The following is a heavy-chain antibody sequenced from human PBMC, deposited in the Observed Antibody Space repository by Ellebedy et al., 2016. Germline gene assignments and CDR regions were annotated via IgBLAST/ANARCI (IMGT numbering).Heavy chain of an antibody. J-gene: IGHJ5*02. V-gene: IGHV3-23*01. CDR1: GFTFSSYA. CDR2: ISGSGGST. Sequence: GGSLRLSCAASGFTFSSYAISWVRQAPGKGLEWVSAISGSGGSTYYADSVKGRFTISRDNSKNTLYLQMNSLRAEDTALYYCARGTSHKNMITFGGVIVDHNWFDPWGQGTLVTVSS. D-gene: IGHD3-16*02. CDR3: ARGTSHKNMITFGGVIVDHNWFDP.